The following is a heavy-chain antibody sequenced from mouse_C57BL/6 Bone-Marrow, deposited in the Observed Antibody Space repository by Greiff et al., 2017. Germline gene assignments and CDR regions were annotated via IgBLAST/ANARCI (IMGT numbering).Heavy chain of an antibody. V-gene: IGHV1-47*01. CDR2: FHPYNDDT. CDR1: GFTFTTYP. D-gene: IGHD2-1*01. Sequence: QVQLQQSGAELVKPGASVKMSCKASGFTFTTYPIEWMKQNHGKSLEWIGNFHPYNDDTKYNEKFKGKVTLTVEKSSSTVYLELSRLKSDDSAVYYCARGGNYGGYYFAYWGQGTTLTVSS. CDR3: ARGGNYGGYYFAY. J-gene: IGHJ2*01.